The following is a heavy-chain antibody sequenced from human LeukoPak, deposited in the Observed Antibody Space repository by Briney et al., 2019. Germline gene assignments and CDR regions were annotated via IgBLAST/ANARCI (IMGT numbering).Heavy chain of an antibody. CDR3: ARRGYSYGTTSPYYFDY. CDR2: INHSGST. V-gene: IGHV4-34*01. Sequence: PSETLSLTCAVYGGSFSGYYWGWIRQPPGKGLEWIGEINHSGSTNYNPSLKSRVTISVDTSKNQFSLKLSSVTAADTAVYYCARRGYSYGTTSPYYFDYWGQGTLVTVSS. CDR1: GGSFSGYY. J-gene: IGHJ4*02. D-gene: IGHD5-18*01.